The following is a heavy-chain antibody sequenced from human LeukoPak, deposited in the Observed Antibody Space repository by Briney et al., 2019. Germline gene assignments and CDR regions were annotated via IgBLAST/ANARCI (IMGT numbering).Heavy chain of an antibody. CDR3: ARDRGVRMGDI. V-gene: IGHV4-31*03. CDR1: GGSISNGGYY. CDR2: IYYSGST. Sequence: SQTLSLTCTVSGGSISNGGYYWSWIRQHPGKGLEWIGYIYYSGSTYYNPSLKSRVTISVDTSKNQFSLKLSSVTAADTAVYYCARDRGVRMGDIWGQGTMVTVSS. J-gene: IGHJ3*02. D-gene: IGHD2-8*01.